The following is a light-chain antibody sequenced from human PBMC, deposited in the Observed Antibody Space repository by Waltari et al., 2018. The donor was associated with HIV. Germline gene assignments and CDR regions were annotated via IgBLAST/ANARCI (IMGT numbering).Light chain of an antibody. Sequence: QSVLTQPPSASGTPGQRVTISCSGSSSNIGSNYVYWYQQLPGTAPKLLIYRNMQRPSGVPDRFSGSKSGTSASLAISGLRSEDEADYYCAAWDGSLSGVVFGGGTKLTVL. J-gene: IGLJ2*01. V-gene: IGLV1-47*01. CDR3: AAWDGSLSGVV. CDR1: SSNIGSNY. CDR2: RNM.